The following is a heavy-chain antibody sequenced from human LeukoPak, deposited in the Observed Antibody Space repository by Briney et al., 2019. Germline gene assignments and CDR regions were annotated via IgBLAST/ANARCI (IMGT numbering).Heavy chain of an antibody. CDR3: ARMTTVVTRAYDY. J-gene: IGHJ4*02. Sequence: SQTLSLTCAISGDSVSSNSAAWNWIRQSPSRGLEWLGRTYYRSKRYYDYAVSVKSRITINPDTAKNQVALHLNSVTPEDTAVYYCARMTTVVTRAYDYWGQATLVTVSS. D-gene: IGHD4-23*01. CDR1: GDSVSSNSAA. V-gene: IGHV6-1*01. CDR2: TYYRSKRYY.